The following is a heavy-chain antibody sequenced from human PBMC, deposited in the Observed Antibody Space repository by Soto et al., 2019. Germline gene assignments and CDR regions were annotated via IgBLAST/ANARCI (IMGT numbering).Heavy chain of an antibody. CDR3: XXXXXXXXXXXFDI. J-gene: IGHJ3*02. CDR1: GFTFSSYG. V-gene: IGHV3-30*03. Sequence: QVQVVESGGGVVQPGRSLRLSCAASGFTFSSYGMHWVRQAPGKGLEWVAVISYDGSNEYYADFVKGRFTISRDNSKXXXXXXXXXXXXXXXXXXXXXXXXXXXXXXXFDIWGQGTMVTVSS. CDR2: ISYDGSNE.